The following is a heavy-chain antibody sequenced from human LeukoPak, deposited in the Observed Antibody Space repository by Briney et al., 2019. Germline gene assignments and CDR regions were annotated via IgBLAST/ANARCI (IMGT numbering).Heavy chain of an antibody. V-gene: IGHV4-39*01. Sequence: PSETLSLTCTVSGGSISSSSYYWCWIRQPPGKGLEWIGSIHYSGSTYYNPSLKSRVTISVDTSKNQFSLKLSSVTAADTAVYYCARGGGRDGYNYPDYWGQGTLVTVSS. CDR2: IHYSGST. CDR1: GGSISSSSYY. D-gene: IGHD5-24*01. J-gene: IGHJ4*02. CDR3: ARGGGRDGYNYPDY.